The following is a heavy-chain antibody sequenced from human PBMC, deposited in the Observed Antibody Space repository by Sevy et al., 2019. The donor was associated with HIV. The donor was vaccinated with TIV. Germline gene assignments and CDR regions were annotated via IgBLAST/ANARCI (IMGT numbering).Heavy chain of an antibody. CDR3: ATTKDYYDSSGYSFDY. J-gene: IGHJ4*02. V-gene: IGHV1-24*01. CDR1: GYTLAKFS. Sequence: ASLKVSCKVSGYTLAKFSIHWVRQAPGKGLEWMTSFDPEDGDPEDGKTIYAQKFLGRVTMTEDTSTDTAYMELSSLRSDDTAVYYCATTKDYYDSSGYSFDYWGQGTLVTVSS. CDR2: FDPEDGDPEDGKT. D-gene: IGHD3-22*01.